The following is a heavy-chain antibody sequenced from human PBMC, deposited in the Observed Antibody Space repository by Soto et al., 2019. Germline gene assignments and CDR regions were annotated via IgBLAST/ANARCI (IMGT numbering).Heavy chain of an antibody. CDR2: VYYSGTT. Sequence: SSVTLSLTCTVMGYSIDNYYWSWIGQSPGKGLEWIGYVYYSGTTNYNPTLKSRITILVDTSENQFSLKLTSVTAADTAVYYCARHTDDILTGNEALDIWGQGTVVT. CDR1: GYSIDNYY. V-gene: IGHV4-59*08. J-gene: IGHJ3*02. CDR3: ARHTDDILTGNEALDI. D-gene: IGHD3-9*01.